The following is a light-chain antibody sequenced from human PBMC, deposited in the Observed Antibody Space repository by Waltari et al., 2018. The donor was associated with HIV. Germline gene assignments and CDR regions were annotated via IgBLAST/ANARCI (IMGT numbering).Light chain of an antibody. V-gene: IGLV2-23*01. CDR3: CSYGGSSTWV. CDR2: EAV. J-gene: IGLJ3*02. Sequence: QSALTQPASVSGSPGQSITISCTGTSSDVGTSNLVSWYQQYPGKAPKLMIYEAVKRPSGVSNRISASKSGNTASLTISGLQAEDEADYYCCSYGGSSTWVFGGGTKLTVL. CDR1: SSDVGTSNL.